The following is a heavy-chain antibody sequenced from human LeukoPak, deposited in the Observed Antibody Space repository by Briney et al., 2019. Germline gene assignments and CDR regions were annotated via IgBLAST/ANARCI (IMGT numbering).Heavy chain of an antibody. J-gene: IGHJ4*02. CDR2: IKSDGGT. Sequence: PGGSLRLSCAASGFTFSTYWMHWVRQAPGKGLVWVSRIKSDGGTNYADSVKVRFTISRDNSKNTLYLQMNSLRAEDTAVYYCAKDQYYYDSSGYYGYWGQGTLVTVSS. CDR1: GFTFSTYW. D-gene: IGHD3-22*01. V-gene: IGHV3-74*01. CDR3: AKDQYYYDSSGYYGY.